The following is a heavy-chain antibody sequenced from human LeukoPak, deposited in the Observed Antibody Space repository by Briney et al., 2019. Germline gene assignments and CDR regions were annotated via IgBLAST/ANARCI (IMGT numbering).Heavy chain of an antibody. J-gene: IGHJ6*02. CDR2: IYSGGST. CDR1: GFTVSSNY. Sequence: PGGSLRLSCAASGFTVSSNYMSWVRQAPGKGLEWVSVIYSGGSTYYADSVKGRFTISRDNSKNTLYLQMNSLRAEDTAVYYCARSIAAAGTYYSYYYYYGMDVWGQGTTVTVSS. D-gene: IGHD6-13*01. V-gene: IGHV3-66*01. CDR3: ARSIAAAGTYYSYYYYYGMDV.